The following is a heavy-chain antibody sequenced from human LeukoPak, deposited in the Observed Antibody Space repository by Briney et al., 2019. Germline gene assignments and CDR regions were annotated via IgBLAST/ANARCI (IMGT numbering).Heavy chain of an antibody. Sequence: GGSLRLSCAASGFTFSSYSMNWVRQAPGKGLEWVSSISSSSSYIYYADSVKGRFTISRDNAKNSLYLQMNSLRAEDTAVYYCATATRIGQPAFDIWGQGTMVTVSS. CDR2: ISSSSSYI. CDR1: GFTFSSYS. J-gene: IGHJ3*02. D-gene: IGHD2-15*01. V-gene: IGHV3-21*01. CDR3: ATATRIGQPAFDI.